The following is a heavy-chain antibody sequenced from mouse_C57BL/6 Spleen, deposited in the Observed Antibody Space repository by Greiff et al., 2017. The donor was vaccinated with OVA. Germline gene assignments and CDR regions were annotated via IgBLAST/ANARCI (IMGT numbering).Heavy chain of an antibody. CDR1: GYSITSGYY. D-gene: IGHD2-5*01. CDR3: ATYSNTQDYAMDY. J-gene: IGHJ4*01. CDR2: ISYDGSN. Sequence: ESGPGLVKPSQSLSLTCSVTGYSITSGYYWNWIRQFPGNKLEWMGYISYDGSNNYNPSLKNRISITRDTSKNQFFLKLNSVTTEDTATYYCATYSNTQDYAMDYWGQGTSVTVSS. V-gene: IGHV3-6*01.